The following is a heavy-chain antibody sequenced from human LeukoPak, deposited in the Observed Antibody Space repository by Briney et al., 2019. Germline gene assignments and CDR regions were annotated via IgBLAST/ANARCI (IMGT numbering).Heavy chain of an antibody. D-gene: IGHD2-21*02. CDR3: ARPRIVVVTEEEGFDY. CDR1: GFTFSSYA. Sequence: QSGGSLRLSCAASGFTFSSYAMHWVRQAPGQGLEWVAVISYDGSNKYYADSVKGRFTISRDNSKNTLYLQMNSLRAEDTAVYYCARPRIVVVTEEEGFDYWGQGTLVTVSS. J-gene: IGHJ4*02. CDR2: ISYDGSNK. V-gene: IGHV3-30-3*01.